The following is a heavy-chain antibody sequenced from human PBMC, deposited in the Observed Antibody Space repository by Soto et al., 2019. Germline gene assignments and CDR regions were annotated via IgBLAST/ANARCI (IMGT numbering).Heavy chain of an antibody. D-gene: IGHD5-12*01. CDR2: ISGSGDST. Sequence: GGSLRLSCAASGFTFSTYAMIWVRQAPGKGLEWVSAISGSGDSTYYADSGKGRFTISRDNSKNTLYLQMSSLRAEDTAIYYCAKDSFINLRGYDSYWGQGTLVTVSS. CDR3: AKDSFINLRGYDSY. CDR1: GFTFSTYA. V-gene: IGHV3-23*01. J-gene: IGHJ4*02.